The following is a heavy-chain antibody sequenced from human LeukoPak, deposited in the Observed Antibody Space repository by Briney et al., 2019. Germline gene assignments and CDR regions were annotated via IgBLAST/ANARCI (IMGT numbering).Heavy chain of an antibody. V-gene: IGHV3-23*01. CDR2: ITGNGGST. CDR1: GFTFRTYA. D-gene: IGHD1-26*01. J-gene: IGHJ4*02. CDR3: ARDSGSYLQPTDY. Sequence: SGGSLRLSCAASGFTFRTYAMTCVRQAPGKGLEWVSSITGNGGSTYYADSVKGRFSVSRDNSKNTLYLQMDSLRAEDTAVYHCARDSGSYLQPTDYWGQGTLVTVSS.